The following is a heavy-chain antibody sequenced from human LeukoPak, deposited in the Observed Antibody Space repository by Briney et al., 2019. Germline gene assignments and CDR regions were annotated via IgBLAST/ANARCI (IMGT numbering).Heavy chain of an antibody. CDR1: GGSFSNY. V-gene: IGHV4-34*01. J-gene: IGHJ3*02. CDR3: ARVTAAGGTDDAFDI. CDR2: INRRGST. D-gene: IGHD6-13*01. Sequence: SETLSLTCAVYGGSFSNYWSWIRQPPGKGLEGIGEINRRGSTNYNPSLKSRVTISVDTSKNQFSLNLNSLTAADTAVYYCARVTAAGGTDDAFDIWGQGTMVSVSS.